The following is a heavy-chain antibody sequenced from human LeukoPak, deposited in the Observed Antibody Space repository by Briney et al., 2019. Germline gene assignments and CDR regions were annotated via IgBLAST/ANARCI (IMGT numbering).Heavy chain of an antibody. V-gene: IGHV1-69*05. CDR1: GGTFSSYA. CDR3: ARSGPLSDYYDSSGYYGNY. D-gene: IGHD3-22*01. CDR2: IIPIFGTA. J-gene: IGHJ4*02. Sequence: SVKVSCKASGGTFSSYAISWVRQAPGQGLEWMGGIIPIFGTANYAQKFQGRVTITTDESTSTAYMELSSLRSEDTAVYYCARSGPLSDYYDSSGYYGNYWGQGTLVTVSS.